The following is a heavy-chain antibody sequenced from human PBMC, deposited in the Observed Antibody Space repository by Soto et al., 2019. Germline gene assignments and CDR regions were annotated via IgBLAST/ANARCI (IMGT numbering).Heavy chain of an antibody. Sequence: QMQLVQSGPEVKKPGTSVKVSCKASGFTFTTSAVQWVRQARGQRLEWIGWIVVGSGNTNYAQNFQERVTITRVLSPSTAYLDVSGVRSEDTAVYYCAAESNYYDRLADASEYYFGMDVWGQGTMVTVSS. D-gene: IGHD3-22*01. CDR1: GFTFTTSA. V-gene: IGHV1-58*01. CDR3: AAESNYYDRLADASEYYFGMDV. J-gene: IGHJ6*02. CDR2: IVVGSGNT.